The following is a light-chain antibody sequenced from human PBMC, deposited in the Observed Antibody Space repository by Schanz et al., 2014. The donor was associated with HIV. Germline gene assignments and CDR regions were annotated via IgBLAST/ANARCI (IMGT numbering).Light chain of an antibody. V-gene: IGKV3-11*01. CDR1: QSISNN. J-gene: IGKJ2*01. Sequence: EIVMPQSPATLYVSPGEGATLSCRASQSISNNLAWYQHKPGQAPRLLIYDASNRATGIPARFSGSGSGTDFTLTISSLEPEDFAVYYCQQRSNWRVYTFGQGTKLEIK. CDR2: DAS. CDR3: QQRSNWRVYT.